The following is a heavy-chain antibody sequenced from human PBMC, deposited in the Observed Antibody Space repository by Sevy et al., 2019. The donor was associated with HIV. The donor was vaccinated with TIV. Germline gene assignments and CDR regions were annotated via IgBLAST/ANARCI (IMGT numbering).Heavy chain of an antibody. Sequence: GGSLRLSCAASGFTFSSYAMHWVRQAPGKGLEWVAVISHDGSIKYYADSVKGRFTISRDNSKNTLYLQMNSLRAEDTAVYYCVRDGDIVVVVGASALFDYWGQGILVTVSS. CDR1: GFTFSSYA. D-gene: IGHD2-15*01. J-gene: IGHJ4*02. V-gene: IGHV3-30*04. CDR3: VRDGDIVVVVGASALFDY. CDR2: ISHDGSIK.